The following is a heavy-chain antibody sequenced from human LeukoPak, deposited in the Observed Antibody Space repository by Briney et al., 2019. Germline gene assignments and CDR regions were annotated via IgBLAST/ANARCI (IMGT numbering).Heavy chain of an antibody. Sequence: GGSLRLSCAASGFTFSSYAMSWVRQAPGKGLEWVSAISGSGGSTYYADSVKGRFTISRDNSKNTLYLQMNSLRAEDTAVYYCAKDLVYYDFWSGLNWFDPWGQGTLVTVSS. CDR1: GFTFSSYA. CDR2: ISGSGGST. CDR3: AKDLVYYDFWSGLNWFDP. J-gene: IGHJ5*02. D-gene: IGHD3-3*01. V-gene: IGHV3-23*01.